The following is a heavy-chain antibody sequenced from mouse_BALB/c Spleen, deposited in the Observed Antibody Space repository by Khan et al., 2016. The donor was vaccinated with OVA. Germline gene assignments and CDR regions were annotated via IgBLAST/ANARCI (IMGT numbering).Heavy chain of an antibody. V-gene: IGHV2-2*01. CDR3: ARNSYRYDFTY. CDR2: IRSGGST. CDR1: GFSLNTYG. J-gene: IGHJ3*01. Sequence: QVQLKQSGPGLVQPSHSLSITCTVSGFSLNTYGIHWIRQSQGKGLEWLGVIRSGGSTDYNGAFISRLNITKDNSKSQVFFKMNSLQTADTAIYXCARNSYRYDFTYWGQGTLVTVSA. D-gene: IGHD2-14*01.